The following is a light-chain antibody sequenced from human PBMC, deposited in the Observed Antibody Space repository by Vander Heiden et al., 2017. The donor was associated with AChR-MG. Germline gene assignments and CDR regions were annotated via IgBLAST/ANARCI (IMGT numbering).Light chain of an antibody. CDR1: SRDVGRYNY. V-gene: IGLV2-14*01. Sequence: QSAPTQPASVSGSPGHSITISFTGSSRDVGRYNYVSWYQQHPGKAPKLMIYEVSNRPSGVSNRFSGSKSGNTASLTSSGLQAEDEADYYCSSYTSSSSVVFGGGTKLTVL. CDR2: EVS. J-gene: IGLJ2*01. CDR3: SSYTSSSSVV.